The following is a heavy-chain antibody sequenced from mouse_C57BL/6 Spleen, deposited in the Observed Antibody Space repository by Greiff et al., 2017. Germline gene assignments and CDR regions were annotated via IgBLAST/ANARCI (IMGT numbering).Heavy chain of an antibody. V-gene: IGHV1-64*01. Sequence: QVQLKQPGAELVKPGASVKLSCKASGYTFTSYWMHWVKQRPGQGLEWIGMIHPNSGSTNYNEKFKSKATLTVDKSSSTAYMQLSSLTSEDSAVYYCAREGVILDYAMDYWGQGTSVTVSS. J-gene: IGHJ4*01. D-gene: IGHD1-1*01. CDR3: AREGVILDYAMDY. CDR2: IHPNSGST. CDR1: GYTFTSYW.